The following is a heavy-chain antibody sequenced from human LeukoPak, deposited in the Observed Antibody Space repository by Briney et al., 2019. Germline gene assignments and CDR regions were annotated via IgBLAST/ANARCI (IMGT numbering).Heavy chain of an antibody. D-gene: IGHD3-10*01. CDR2: IYYSGST. J-gene: IGHJ5*02. CDR1: GGSISSYY. Sequence: KTSETLSLTCTVSGGSISSYYWSWIRQPPGKGLEWIGYIYYSGSTNYNPSLKSRVTISVDTSKNQFSLKLSSVTAADTAVYYCARDPWYYYGSGSYPWGQGTLVTVSS. CDR3: ARDPWYYYGSGSYP. V-gene: IGHV4-59*01.